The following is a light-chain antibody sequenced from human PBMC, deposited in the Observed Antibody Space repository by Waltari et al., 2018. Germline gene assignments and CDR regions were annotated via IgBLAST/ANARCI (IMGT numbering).Light chain of an antibody. CDR1: NSHVGNYNL. V-gene: IGLV2-23*02. J-gene: IGLJ1*01. CDR3: CSYAGSGTYV. CDR2: EVI. Sequence: QSALPQPASVSGTPGQSITISCTGTNSHVGNYNLVSWYQHHPGEAPKLHICEVIKRPSGVSNRFSGSKSGNTASLTISGLQAEDEADYYCCSYAGSGTYVFGTGTKVTVL.